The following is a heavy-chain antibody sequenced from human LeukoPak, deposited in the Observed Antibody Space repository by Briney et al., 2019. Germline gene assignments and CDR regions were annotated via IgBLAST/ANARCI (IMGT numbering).Heavy chain of an antibody. CDR3: ARAYSYIFDY. D-gene: IGHD5-18*01. CDR1: GGTFSSYA. CDR2: IIPIFGTA. J-gene: IGHJ4*02. Sequence: AASVKVSCKASGGTFSSYAISWVRQAPGQGLEWMGGIIPIFGTADYAQKFQGRVTITADESTSTAYMELSSLRSEDTAVYYCARAYSYIFDYWGQGTLVTVSS. V-gene: IGHV1-69*01.